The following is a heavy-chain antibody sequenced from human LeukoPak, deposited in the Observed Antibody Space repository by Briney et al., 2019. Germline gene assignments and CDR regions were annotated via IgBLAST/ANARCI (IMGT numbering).Heavy chain of an antibody. V-gene: IGHV3-30*04. CDR2: ISYDGRSK. CDR1: GFTFSSYA. D-gene: IGHD6-19*01. Sequence: GGSLRLSCAASGFTFSSYAMHWVRQAPGKGLKWVAVISYDGRSKYYADSVKGRFTISRDNSKNTLYLQMNSLRAEDTALYYCVSLAGSSGWFLAPNDYWGQGTLVTVSS. CDR3: VSLAGSSGWFLAPNDY. J-gene: IGHJ4*02.